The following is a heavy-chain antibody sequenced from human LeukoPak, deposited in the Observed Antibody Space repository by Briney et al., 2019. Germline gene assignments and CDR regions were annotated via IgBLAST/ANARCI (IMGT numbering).Heavy chain of an antibody. CDR2: INHSGST. Sequence: SETLSLTCAVYGGSFSGYYWSWIRQPPGKGLEWIGEINHSGSTNYNPFLKSRVTISVDTSKNQFSLKLSSVTAADTAVYYCARLTYYYGYWGQGTLVTVSS. V-gene: IGHV4-34*01. CDR3: ARLTYYYGY. J-gene: IGHJ4*02. CDR1: GGSFSGYY.